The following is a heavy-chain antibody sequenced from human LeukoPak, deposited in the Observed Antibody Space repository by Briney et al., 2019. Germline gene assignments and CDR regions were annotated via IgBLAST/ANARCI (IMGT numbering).Heavy chain of an antibody. CDR3: AKGKERWLE. D-gene: IGHD6-19*01. CDR2: ISSSGGNT. J-gene: IGHJ4*02. CDR1: GFTFSHYA. V-gene: IGHV3-23*01. Sequence: QPGGSLRLSCAASGFTFSHYALSRVRQSPGKGLECVSAISSSGGNTYYAASVKGRFTISRDDSKNTLYLQMNSLRAEDTAVYCCAKGKERWLEWGQGTLVTVSS.